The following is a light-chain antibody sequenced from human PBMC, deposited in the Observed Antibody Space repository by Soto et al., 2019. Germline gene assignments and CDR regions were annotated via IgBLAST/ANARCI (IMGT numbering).Light chain of an antibody. CDR1: QDISNY. Sequence: DIQMTQSPSSLSASVGDRVTITCQASQDISNYLNWYQQKPGKAPKLLIYDASNLETGVPARFRGSVSGTAFTYPLSSQQPEDIATYYCQQYDNLLYSFGPGDKVDI. J-gene: IGKJ3*01. CDR2: DAS. V-gene: IGKV1-33*01. CDR3: QQYDNLLYS.